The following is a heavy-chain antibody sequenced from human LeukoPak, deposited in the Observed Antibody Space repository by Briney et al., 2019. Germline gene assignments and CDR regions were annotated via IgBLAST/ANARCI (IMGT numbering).Heavy chain of an antibody. D-gene: IGHD3-10*01. Sequence: SETLSLTCVVHGASFRDYFWSWIRQPPGKGLEWIGEINHSGSTNYNPSLKSRVTISVDTSKNQFSLKLSSVTAADTAVYYCARAFYGSGSYYGFVFDYWGQGTLVTVSS. CDR1: GASFRDYF. J-gene: IGHJ4*02. CDR2: INHSGST. V-gene: IGHV4-34*01. CDR3: ARAFYGSGSYYGFVFDY.